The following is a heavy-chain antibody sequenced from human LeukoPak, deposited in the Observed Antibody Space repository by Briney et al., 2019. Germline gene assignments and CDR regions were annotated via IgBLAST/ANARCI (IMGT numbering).Heavy chain of an antibody. CDR1: GFTFSSYA. J-gene: IGHJ4*02. CDR3: AKDRLGGPYFFHY. D-gene: IGHD3-16*01. CDR2: IGGTGVRT. Sequence: GGSLRLSCASSGFTFSSYAMSWVRQAPGKGLEWVSTIGGTGVRTYYADSVKGRFTISRDNSRNTLYLQINSLRAEDTAVYFCAKDRLGGPYFFHYWGQGTLVTVSS. V-gene: IGHV3-23*01.